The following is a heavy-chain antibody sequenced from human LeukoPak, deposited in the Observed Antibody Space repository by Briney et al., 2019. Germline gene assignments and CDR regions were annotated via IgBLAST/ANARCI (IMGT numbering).Heavy chain of an antibody. CDR2: IYYSGST. CDR1: GGSISSSSYY. J-gene: IGHJ5*02. CDR3: ASTPAAGYYNWFDP. Sequence: NPSETLSLTCTVSGGSISSSSYYWGWIRQPPGKGLEWIGSIYYSGSTYYNPSLKSRVTMSVDTSKNQFSLKLSSVTAADTAVYYCASTPAAGYYNWFDPWGQGTLVTVSS. D-gene: IGHD6-13*01. V-gene: IGHV4-39*07.